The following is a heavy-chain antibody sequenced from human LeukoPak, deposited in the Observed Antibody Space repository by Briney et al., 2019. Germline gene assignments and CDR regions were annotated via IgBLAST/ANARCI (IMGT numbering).Heavy chain of an antibody. CDR3: ARGRYCSGGSCYYNWFDP. D-gene: IGHD2-15*01. CDR1: GYTFTGYD. Sequence: ASVKVSCKASGYTFTGYDINWVRQATGQGLEWMGWMNPNSGNTGYAQKFQGRVTMTRNTSISTAYMELSSLRSEDTAVYYCARGRYCSGGSCYYNWFDPWGQGTLVTVSS. CDR2: MNPNSGNT. J-gene: IGHJ5*02. V-gene: IGHV1-8*01.